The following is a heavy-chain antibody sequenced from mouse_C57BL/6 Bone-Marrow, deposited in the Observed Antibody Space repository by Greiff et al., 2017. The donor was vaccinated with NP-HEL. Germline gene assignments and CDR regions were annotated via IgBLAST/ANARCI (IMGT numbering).Heavy chain of an antibody. CDR3: AIRHYDYDVGFYYAMDY. Sequence: QVHVKQPGAELVKPGASVKVSCKASGYTFTSYWMHWVKQRPGQGLEWIGRIHPSDSDTNYNQKFKGKATLTVDKSSSTAYMQLSSLTSEDSAVYYCAIRHYDYDVGFYYAMDYWGQGTSVTVSS. V-gene: IGHV1-74*01. J-gene: IGHJ4*01. D-gene: IGHD2-4*01. CDR1: GYTFTSYW. CDR2: IHPSDSDT.